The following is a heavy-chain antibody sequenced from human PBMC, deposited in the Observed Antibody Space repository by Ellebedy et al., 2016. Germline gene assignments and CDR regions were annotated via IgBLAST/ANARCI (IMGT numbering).Heavy chain of an antibody. V-gene: IGHV4-39*07. D-gene: IGHD3-10*01. J-gene: IGHJ4*02. Sequence: SETLSLXXTVSGGSISSTSYYWGWIRQPPGKGLEWIGIIYYSGGTNYNPSLKSRVTISVDTSKNQFSLKLSSVTAADTAVYYCARDKEYYGSGSYFDYWGQGTLVTVSS. CDR2: IYYSGGT. CDR3: ARDKEYYGSGSYFDY. CDR1: GGSISSTSYY.